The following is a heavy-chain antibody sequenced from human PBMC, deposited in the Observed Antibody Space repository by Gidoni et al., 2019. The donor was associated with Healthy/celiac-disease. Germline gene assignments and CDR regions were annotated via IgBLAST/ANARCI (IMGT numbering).Heavy chain of an antibody. J-gene: IGHJ5*02. CDR3: ARDGRGSSFLRNWFDP. D-gene: IGHD6-6*01. CDR1: GFTFSSYS. V-gene: IGHV3-21*01. Sequence: EVQLVESGGGLVKPGGSLSLSCEASGFTFSSYSMNWVRQAPGKGLDGVSSISSSSSYIYYADSVKGRFTISRDNAKNSLYLQMNSLRAEDTAVYYCARDGRGSSFLRNWFDPWGQGTLVTVSS. CDR2: ISSSSSYI.